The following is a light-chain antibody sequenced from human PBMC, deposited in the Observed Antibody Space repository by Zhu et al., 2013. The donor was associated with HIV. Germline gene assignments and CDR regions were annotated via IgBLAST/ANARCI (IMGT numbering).Light chain of an antibody. CDR3: QQRSNWPELT. CDR1: QGISSA. Sequence: AIQLTQSPSSLSASVGDRVTITCRASQGISSALAWYQQKPGKPPKLLIYDASSLESGVPSRFSGSGSGTHFTLTISSLQPEDFAVYYCQQRSNWPELTFGGGTKVEIK. CDR2: DAS. V-gene: IGKV1D-13*01. J-gene: IGKJ4*01.